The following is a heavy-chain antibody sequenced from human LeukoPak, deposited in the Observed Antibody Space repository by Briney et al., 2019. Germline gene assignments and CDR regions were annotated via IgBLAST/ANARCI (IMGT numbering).Heavy chain of an antibody. V-gene: IGHV4-39*01. Sequence: ETLSLTCTVSGGSISSSDYYWGWLRQPPGKGLEWIGSIYYGGSTYYNPSLKSRVTISVDTSMNQFSLKLSFVTIADTAVYYCARALGYCSGGSCTRGYNWFDPWGQGTLVTVPS. CDR1: GGSISSSDYY. CDR2: IYYGGST. CDR3: ARALGYCSGGSCTRGYNWFDP. D-gene: IGHD2-15*01. J-gene: IGHJ5*02.